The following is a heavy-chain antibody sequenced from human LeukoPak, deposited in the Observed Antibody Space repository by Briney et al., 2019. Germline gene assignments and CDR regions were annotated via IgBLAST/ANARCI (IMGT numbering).Heavy chain of an antibody. V-gene: IGHV3-74*01. CDR3: VRGGAPFAFDS. CDR1: GFTFSSYY. Sequence: GGSLRLSCVASGFTFSSYYMFWVRQAPGKGLVWLSQIYPDGRSASYADSVRGRFTISRDNVKNTLSLQMSSLRAEDTVVYSCVRGGAPFAFDSWGQGTLVTVSS. J-gene: IGHJ4*02. CDR2: IYPDGRSA. D-gene: IGHD1-26*01.